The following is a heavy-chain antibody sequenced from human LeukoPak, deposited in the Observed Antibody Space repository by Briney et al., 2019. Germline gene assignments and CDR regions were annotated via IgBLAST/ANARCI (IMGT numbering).Heavy chain of an antibody. CDR2: IKQDGSEK. Sequence: GESLKISCSASGFTITTYWMTWVRQAPGKGLEWVANIKQDGSEKYYVDSVKGRFTISRDNAKNSLYLQMDSLRAEETAVYYCARGGYMFDPWGQGTLVSVSS. D-gene: IGHD6-13*01. CDR3: ARGGYMFDP. V-gene: IGHV3-7*01. CDR1: GFTITTYW. J-gene: IGHJ5*02.